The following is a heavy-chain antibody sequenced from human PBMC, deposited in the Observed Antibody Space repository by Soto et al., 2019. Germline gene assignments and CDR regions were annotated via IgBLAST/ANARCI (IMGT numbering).Heavy chain of an antibody. CDR1: GFTFSSYS. V-gene: IGHV3-48*01. J-gene: IGHJ5*02. Sequence: EVQLVESGGGLVQPGGSLRLSCAASGFTFSSYSMNWVRQAPGKGLEWVSYISSSSSTIYYADSVKGRFTISRDNAKNSLYLQMNSLRADDTAVYYCAREFYGDYGNWFDPWGQGTLVTVSS. CDR2: ISSSSSTI. D-gene: IGHD4-17*01. CDR3: AREFYGDYGNWFDP.